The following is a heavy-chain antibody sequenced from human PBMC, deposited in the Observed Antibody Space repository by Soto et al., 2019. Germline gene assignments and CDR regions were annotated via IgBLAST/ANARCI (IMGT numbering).Heavy chain of an antibody. J-gene: IGHJ6*02. CDR2: IYYSGST. CDR3: ASGIAARHNYYYYGMHV. Sequence: PSETLSLTCTVSGGSISSYYWSWIRQPPGKGLEWIGYIYYSGSTNYNPSLKSRVTISVDASKNQFSLKLSSVTAADTAVYYCASGIAARHNYYYYGMHVWGQGTTVTVSS. CDR1: GGSISSYY. V-gene: IGHV4-59*01. D-gene: IGHD6-6*01.